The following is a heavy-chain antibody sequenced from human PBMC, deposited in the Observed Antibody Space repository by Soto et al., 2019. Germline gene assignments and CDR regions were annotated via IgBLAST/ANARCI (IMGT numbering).Heavy chain of an antibody. CDR1: GFTFSSYG. V-gene: IGHV3-33*01. Sequence: GGSLRLSCAASGFTFSSYGMHWVRQAPGKGLEWVAVIWYDGSNKYYADSVKGRFTISRDNSKNTLYLQMNSLRAEDTAVYYWARGRDSSRWYSNYFDYWGQGT. J-gene: IGHJ4*02. D-gene: IGHD6-13*01. CDR3: ARGRDSSRWYSNYFDY. CDR2: IWYDGSNK.